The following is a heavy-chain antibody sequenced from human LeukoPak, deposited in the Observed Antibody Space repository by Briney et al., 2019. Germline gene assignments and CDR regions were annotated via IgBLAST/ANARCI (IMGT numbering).Heavy chain of an antibody. CDR2: ISGSGDST. CDR3: AKVRAPSGWFNSDY. D-gene: IGHD6-19*01. J-gene: IGHJ4*02. Sequence: GGSLRLSCTASGFTFSNYVMSWVRQAPGKGLEWVSGISGSGDSTYYAGSVKGRFTISRDNSKNTLYLQMNSLRVEDTAAYYCAKVRAPSGWFNSDYWGQGTLVTVSS. CDR1: GFTFSNYV. V-gene: IGHV3-23*01.